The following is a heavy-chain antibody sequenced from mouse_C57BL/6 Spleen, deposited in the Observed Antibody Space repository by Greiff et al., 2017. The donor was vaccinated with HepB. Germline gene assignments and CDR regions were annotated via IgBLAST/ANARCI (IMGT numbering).Heavy chain of an antibody. CDR1: GYSITSGYY. CDR3: ARDGYYGGFAY. D-gene: IGHD2-3*01. V-gene: IGHV3-6*01. CDR2: ISYDGSN. J-gene: IGHJ3*01. Sequence: VQLKESGPGLVKPSQSLSLTCSVTGYSITSGYYWNWIRQFPGNKLEWMGYISYDGSNNYNPSLKNRISITRDTSKNQFFLKLNSVTTEDTATYYCARDGYYGGFAYWGQGTLVTVSA.